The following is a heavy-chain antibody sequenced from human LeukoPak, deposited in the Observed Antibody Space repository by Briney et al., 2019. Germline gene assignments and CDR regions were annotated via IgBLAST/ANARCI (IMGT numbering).Heavy chain of an antibody. Sequence: ASVKVSCKASGYTFTSYAMHWVRQAPGQRLEWMGWINAGNGNTKYAQKFQGRVTITRDTSASTAYMELSSLRSGGTAVYYCSRGGYSYVRGSDYWGQGTLVTVSS. V-gene: IGHV1-3*01. CDR2: INAGNGNT. D-gene: IGHD5-18*01. CDR3: SRGGYSYVRGSDY. J-gene: IGHJ4*02. CDR1: GYTFTSYA.